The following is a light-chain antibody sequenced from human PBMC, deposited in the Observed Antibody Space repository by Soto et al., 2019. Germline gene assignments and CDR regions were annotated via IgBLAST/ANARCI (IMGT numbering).Light chain of an antibody. J-gene: IGKJ4*01. CDR1: QSVSSN. V-gene: IGKV3-15*01. CDR3: QQYGSSSQVT. CDR2: GAS. Sequence: EIVMTKSPATLSVSPGERATLSCRASQSVSSNLAWYQQKPGQAPRLLIYGASTRATGIPARFSGSGSGTDFTLTISRLEPEDYAVYYCQQYGSSSQVTFGGGTKVDIK.